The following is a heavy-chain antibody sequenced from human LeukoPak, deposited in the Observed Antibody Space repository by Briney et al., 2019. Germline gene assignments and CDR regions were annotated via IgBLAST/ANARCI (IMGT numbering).Heavy chain of an antibody. Sequence: VALVKVSCKASGYTFTSYGISWVRQAPGQGLEWMGWISAYNGNTNYAQKLQGRVTMTTDTSTSTAYMELRSLRSDDTAVYYCARQRADYYYYYMDVWGKGTTVTVSS. CDR1: GYTFTSYG. D-gene: IGHD1-26*01. CDR2: ISAYNGNT. CDR3: ARQRADYYYYYMDV. J-gene: IGHJ6*03. V-gene: IGHV1-18*01.